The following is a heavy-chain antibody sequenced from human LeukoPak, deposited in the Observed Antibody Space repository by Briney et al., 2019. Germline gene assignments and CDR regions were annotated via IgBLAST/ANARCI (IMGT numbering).Heavy chain of an antibody. D-gene: IGHD3-16*02. CDR1: GYTFTSYD. J-gene: IGHJ5*02. Sequence: ASVKVSCKASGYTFTSYDINWVRQATGQGLEWMGWMNPNSGNTGYAQKFQGRVTMTRNTSISTAYMELSSLRSEDTAVYYCARASYHDYVWGSYRSDWFDPWGQGTLVTVSS. V-gene: IGHV1-8*01. CDR3: ARASYHDYVWGSYRSDWFDP. CDR2: MNPNSGNT.